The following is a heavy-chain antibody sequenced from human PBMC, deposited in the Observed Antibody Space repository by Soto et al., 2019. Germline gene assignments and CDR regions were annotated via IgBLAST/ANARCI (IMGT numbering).Heavy chain of an antibody. CDR1: GFTFSTYW. V-gene: IGHV3-13*01. Sequence: GGSLRLSCAASGFTFSTYWMHWVRQAPGKGLEWVSAIGTVGNTYYPGSVKGRFTISRENAKNSLYLQMNSLRAGDTAVYYCARSGGWTPDYYGMDVWGQGTTVTVSS. J-gene: IGHJ6*02. CDR2: IGTVGNT. D-gene: IGHD6-19*01. CDR3: ARSGGWTPDYYGMDV.